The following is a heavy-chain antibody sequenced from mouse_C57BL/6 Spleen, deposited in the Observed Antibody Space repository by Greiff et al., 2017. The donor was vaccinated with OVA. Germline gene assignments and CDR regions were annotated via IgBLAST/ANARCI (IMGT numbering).Heavy chain of an antibody. CDR2: IDPENGDT. Sequence: VQLQQSGAELVRPGASVKLSCTASGFNIKDDYMHWVKQRPEQGLEWIGWIDPENGDTEYASKFQGKATITADTSSNTAYLQLSSLTSEDTAVYYCTTGGVTNYFDYWGQGTTLTVSS. CDR3: TTGGVTNYFDY. V-gene: IGHV14-4*01. J-gene: IGHJ2*01. D-gene: IGHD2-2*01. CDR1: GFNIKDDY.